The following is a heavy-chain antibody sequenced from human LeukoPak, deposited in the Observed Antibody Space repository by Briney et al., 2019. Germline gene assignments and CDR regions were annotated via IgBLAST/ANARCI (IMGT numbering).Heavy chain of an antibody. V-gene: IGHV4-39*02. Sequence: SETLSLTCIVSGGSTSGGNYYWGWIRRPPGKGLEWIGGISSSGNTYYNPSLKSRITISIDTSKNHFSLKLSSVTAADTAVYYCARLGAGPTYYDFWSGYSSFYFDYWGQGTLVTVSS. CDR1: GGSTSGGNYY. D-gene: IGHD3-3*01. CDR3: ARLGAGPTYYDFWSGYSSFYFDY. CDR2: ISSSGNT. J-gene: IGHJ4*02.